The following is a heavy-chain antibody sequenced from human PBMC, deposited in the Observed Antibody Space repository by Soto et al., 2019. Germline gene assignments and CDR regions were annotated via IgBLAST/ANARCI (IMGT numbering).Heavy chain of an antibody. CDR3: ARDVSFGGSYSYYGMDV. V-gene: IGHV4-39*07. CDR2: FYYSGNT. CDR1: GDSISSSTYY. Sequence: PSETLSLTCSVSGDSISSSTYYWGWMRQPPGKGLEWIASFYYSGNTYYNPSLKSRVTISVDTSKNQFSLKLSSVTAADTAVYYCARDVSFGGSYSYYGMDVWGQGTTVTAP. D-gene: IGHD1-26*01. J-gene: IGHJ6*02.